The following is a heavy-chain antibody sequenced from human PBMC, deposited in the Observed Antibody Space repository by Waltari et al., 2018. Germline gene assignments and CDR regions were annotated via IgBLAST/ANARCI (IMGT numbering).Heavy chain of an antibody. V-gene: IGHV4-38-2*01. Sequence: QVQLQESGPGLVKPSETLSLTCAVSGYSISSGYYWGWIRQPPGKGLEWIGSIYHSGSTYYNPSLKSRVTISVDTSKNQFSLKLSSVTAADTAVYYCARKVRKQLVRYYYYMDVWGKGTTVTVSS. J-gene: IGHJ6*03. D-gene: IGHD6-13*01. CDR2: IYHSGST. CDR3: ARKVRKQLVRYYYYMDV. CDR1: GYSISSGYY.